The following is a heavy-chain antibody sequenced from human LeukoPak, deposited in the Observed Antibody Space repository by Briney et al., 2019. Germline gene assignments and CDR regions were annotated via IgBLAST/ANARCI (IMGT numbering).Heavy chain of an antibody. CDR2: IRYDGSNK. CDR1: GFTFSSYG. CDR3: SGCSGGSCDTIDY. V-gene: IGHV3-30*02. D-gene: IGHD2-15*01. J-gene: IGHJ4*02. Sequence: PGGSLRLSCAASGFTFSSYGMHWVRQAPGKGLEWVAFIRYDGSNKYYADSVKGRFTISRDNSKNTLYVQMNSLRGEDTAVYYCSGCSGGSCDTIDYWGQGTLVTVSS.